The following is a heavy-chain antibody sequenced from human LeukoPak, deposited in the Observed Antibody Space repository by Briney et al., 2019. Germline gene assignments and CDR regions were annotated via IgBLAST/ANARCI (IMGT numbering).Heavy chain of an antibody. CDR2: IYYSGST. Sequence: SQTLSLTCTVSGDSISSGGYYWSWVRQHPGKGLEWIGYIYYSGSTNYNPSLKSRVTISVDTSKNQFSLKLSSVTAADTAVYYCARGSGRAVAGNVDYWGQGTLVTVSS. CDR3: ARGSGRAVAGNVDY. D-gene: IGHD6-19*01. CDR1: GDSISSGGYY. J-gene: IGHJ4*02. V-gene: IGHV4-61*08.